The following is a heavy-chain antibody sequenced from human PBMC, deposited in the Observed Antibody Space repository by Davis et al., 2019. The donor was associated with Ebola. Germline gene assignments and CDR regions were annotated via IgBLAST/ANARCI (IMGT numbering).Heavy chain of an antibody. Sequence: KVSCKGSGYSFTSYWIGWVRQMPGKGLEWMGIIYPGDSDTRYSPSFQGQVTISADKSLSTVFLQLSGLQASDTAMYYCAGHLAASDPPAHFGHWGQGTPVTVAS. J-gene: IGHJ4*02. CDR3: AGHLAASDPPAHFGH. CDR1: GYSFTSYW. CDR2: IYPGDSDT. D-gene: IGHD6-13*01. V-gene: IGHV5-51*01.